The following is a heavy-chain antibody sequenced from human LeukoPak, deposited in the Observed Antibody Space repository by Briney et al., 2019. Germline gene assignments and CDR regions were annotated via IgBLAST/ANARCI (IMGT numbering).Heavy chain of an antibody. CDR3: AGHSTSWSPNPDY. V-gene: IGHV4-39*01. Sequence: SETLSLTCTVSGGSISSDNYYWGWIRQPPGKGLEWIGSIYYSGNTYAIPSLRSRVTMSVDTSKNQFSLKLSSVTAADTAVYCCAGHSTSWSPNPDYWGHGTLVTVSS. D-gene: IGHD2-2*01. CDR1: GGSISSDNYY. CDR2: IYYSGNT. J-gene: IGHJ4*01.